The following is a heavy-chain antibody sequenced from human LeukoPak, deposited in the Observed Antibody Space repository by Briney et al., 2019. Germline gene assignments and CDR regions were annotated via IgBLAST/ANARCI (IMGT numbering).Heavy chain of an antibody. J-gene: IGHJ4*02. V-gene: IGHV1-8*01. D-gene: IGHD2-2*01. CDR2: MSPNSGNT. CDR3: ARRYCSSTSCHYFDY. Sequence: ASVKVSCKASGYTFTSYDINWVRQATGQGLEWMGWMSPNSGNTGYAQKFQGRVSMTRNTSISTAYMELSSLRSEDTAVYYCARRYCSSTSCHYFDYWGQGTLVTVSS. CDR1: GYTFTSYD.